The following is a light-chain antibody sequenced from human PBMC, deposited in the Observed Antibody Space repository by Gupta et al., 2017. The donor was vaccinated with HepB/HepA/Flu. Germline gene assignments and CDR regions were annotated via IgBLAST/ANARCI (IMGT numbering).Light chain of an antibody. CDR1: QSVLYSSTNKNY. J-gene: IGKJ2*01. V-gene: IGKV4-1*01. CDR2: WAS. Sequence: DIVMTQSPDSLAVSLGERAAINCKSSQSVLYSSTNKNYLAWYQQKPGQSPRLLIHWASTRESGVPDRFSGNGSGTCFTLTIGTLQVEDVAVYFCQQYYSPPYTVGQGTRLEIK. CDR3: QQYYSPPYT.